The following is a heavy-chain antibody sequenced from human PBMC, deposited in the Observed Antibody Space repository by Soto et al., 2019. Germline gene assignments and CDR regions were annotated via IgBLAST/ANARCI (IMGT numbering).Heavy chain of an antibody. CDR3: ANSRLAVASTRGLFDY. D-gene: IGHD6-19*01. CDR2: IGGNGRYT. Sequence: GGSLRLSCAASGFTFNNYAMSWVRQAPGKGLEWLSTIGGNGRYTDYADSVKGRFTISRDNSKNTLFLQMNSLRADDTAVYYCANSRLAVASTRGLFDYWGQGTLVTVSS. CDR1: GFTFNNYA. V-gene: IGHV3-23*01. J-gene: IGHJ4*02.